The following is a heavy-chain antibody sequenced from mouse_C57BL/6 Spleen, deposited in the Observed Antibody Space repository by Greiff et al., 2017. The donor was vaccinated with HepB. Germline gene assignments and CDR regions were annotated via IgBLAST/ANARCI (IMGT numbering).Heavy chain of an antibody. Sequence: VQLQQSGPELVKPGDSVKISCKASGYSFTGYFMNWVMQSHGKSLEWIGLINPYNGDTFYNQKFKGKATLTVDKSSSTAHMELRSRTSEDSAVYYCARMAGYYGSSFFDYWGQGTTLTVSS. J-gene: IGHJ2*01. V-gene: IGHV1-20*01. CDR3: ARMAGYYGSSFFDY. CDR2: INPYNGDT. D-gene: IGHD1-1*01. CDR1: GYSFTGYF.